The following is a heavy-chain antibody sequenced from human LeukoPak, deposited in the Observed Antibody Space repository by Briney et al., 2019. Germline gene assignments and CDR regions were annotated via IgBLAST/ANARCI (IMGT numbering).Heavy chain of an antibody. CDR2: MRESGGTI. J-gene: IGHJ4*02. Sequence: GGSLRLSCAASGFSFRHYVMSWVRQATGKGLEWVSTMRESGGTIYYADSVKARFTISRDDSTNTVFLHMTSLRAEDTAVYYCAKDGEGFSYGSDSWGQGTLVTVSS. D-gene: IGHD5-18*01. CDR1: GFSFRHYV. V-gene: IGHV3-23*01. CDR3: AKDGEGFSYGSDS.